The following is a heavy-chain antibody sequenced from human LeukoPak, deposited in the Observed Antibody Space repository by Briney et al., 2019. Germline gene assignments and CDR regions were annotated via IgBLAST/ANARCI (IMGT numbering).Heavy chain of an antibody. CDR3: AKDPTYSSSWPNWFDP. Sequence: PGGSLRLSCTASGFTFSGYAMSWVRQAPGKGLEWVSAISGSGGSTYYADSVKGRFTISRDNSKNTLYLQMNSLRAEDTAVYYCAKDPTYSSSWPNWFDPWGQGTLVTVSS. CDR1: GFTFSGYA. D-gene: IGHD6-13*01. J-gene: IGHJ5*02. V-gene: IGHV3-23*01. CDR2: ISGSGGST.